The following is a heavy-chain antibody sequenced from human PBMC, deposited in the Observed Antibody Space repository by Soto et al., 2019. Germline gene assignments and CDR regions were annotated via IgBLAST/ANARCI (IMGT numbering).Heavy chain of an antibody. J-gene: IGHJ4*02. CDR3: ARRPLEAAGTRDFDY. D-gene: IGHD6-13*01. Sequence: QVQLQQWGAGLLKPSETLSLICAVYGGSFSGYFWSWIRQSPGKGLEWIGEINHSGSTNYNPSLTSRVTISVDTSKNQFSLNLGSVTAADTAVYYCARRPLEAAGTRDFDYWGQGTLVTVSS. V-gene: IGHV4-34*01. CDR1: GGSFSGYF. CDR2: INHSGST.